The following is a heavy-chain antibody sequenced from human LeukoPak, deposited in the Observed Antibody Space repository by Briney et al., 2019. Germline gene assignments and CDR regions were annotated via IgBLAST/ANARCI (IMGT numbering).Heavy chain of an antibody. CDR2: IQYDGSTK. D-gene: IGHD2-8*01. CDR1: GFNFRSYG. Sequence: GGSLRLSCAASGFNFRSYGMQWVRHTPGKGLEWVAFIQYDGSTKVYADSVKGRVTIYRESYKNTVHVQMNSLKAEDTAVYYCAKVPRMAYYYYMDVWGKGATVTVSS. J-gene: IGHJ6*03. CDR3: AKVPRMAYYYYMDV. V-gene: IGHV3-30*02.